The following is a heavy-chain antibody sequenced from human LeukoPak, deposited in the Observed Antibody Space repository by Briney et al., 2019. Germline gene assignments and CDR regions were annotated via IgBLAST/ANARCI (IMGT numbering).Heavy chain of an antibody. CDR1: GDTFSTNA. CDR3: ARGGGPYASTGFFAGPFDF. D-gene: IGHD6-19*01. J-gene: IGHJ4*02. Sequence: ASVKVSCKASGDTFSTNAISWVRHAPGQGLEWMGGLIPLFGTAHYAQNLQGRVTITTDESTSTAYMVLSSLRSDDTAVYYCARGGGPYASTGFFAGPFDFWGQGTLVSVSS. V-gene: IGHV1-69*05. CDR2: LIPLFGTA.